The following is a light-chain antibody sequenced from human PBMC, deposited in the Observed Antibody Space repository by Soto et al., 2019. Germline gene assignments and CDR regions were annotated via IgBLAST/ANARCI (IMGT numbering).Light chain of an antibody. Sequence: ETVMTPSPATLSVSPXXXXXXSXXXSQSVSSNLAWYQQKPGQAPRLLIYGASTRATGIPARFSGSGSGTEFTLTISSLQSEDFAVYYCQQYKNWPPITFGQGTRLEIK. CDR1: QSVSSN. CDR2: GAS. V-gene: IGKV3-15*01. J-gene: IGKJ5*01. CDR3: QQYKNWPPIT.